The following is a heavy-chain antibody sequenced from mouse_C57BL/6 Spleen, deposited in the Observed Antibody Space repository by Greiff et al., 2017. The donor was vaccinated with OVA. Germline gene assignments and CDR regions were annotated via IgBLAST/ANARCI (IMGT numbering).Heavy chain of an antibody. D-gene: IGHD1-1*01. V-gene: IGHV1-52*01. CDR3: ARRHYGSSLDYYAMDY. CDR2: IDPSDSET. CDR1: GYTFTSYW. Sequence: VQLQQSGAELVRPGSSVKLSCKASGYTFTSYWMHWVKQRPIQGLEWIGNIDPSDSETHYNQKFKDKATLTVDKSSSTAYMQLSSLTSEDSAVYYCARRHYGSSLDYYAMDYWGQGTSVTVSS. J-gene: IGHJ4*01.